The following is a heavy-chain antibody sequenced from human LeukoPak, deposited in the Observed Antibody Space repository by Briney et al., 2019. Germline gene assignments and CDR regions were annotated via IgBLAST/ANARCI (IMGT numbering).Heavy chain of an antibody. CDR2: ISAYNGNT. CDR1: GYTFTSYG. CDR3: SRSSITLGGVIVSDLAD. J-gene: IGHJ4*02. Sequence: ASVKVSCKASGYTFTSYGISWVRQAPGQGLEWMGWISAYNGNTNYAQKLQGRVTMTTDTSTSTAYMERRSLRSDDTAVYYCSRSSITLGGVIVSDLADWGQGTLVSVSS. V-gene: IGHV1-18*01. D-gene: IGHD3-16*02.